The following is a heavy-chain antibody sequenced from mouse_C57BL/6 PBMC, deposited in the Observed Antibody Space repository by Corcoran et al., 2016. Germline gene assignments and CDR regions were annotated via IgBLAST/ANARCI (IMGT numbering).Heavy chain of an antibody. Sequence: QVQLQKSGPELVKPGASVKLSCKASGYTFTSYDINWVKQRPGQGLEWIGWIYPRDGSTKYNEKFKGKATLTVDTSSSTAYMELHSLTSEDSAVYFCAREGYYYGSKCAYWGQGTLVTVSA. V-gene: IGHV1-85*01. J-gene: IGHJ3*01. CDR3: AREGYYYGSKCAY. CDR2: IYPRDGST. D-gene: IGHD1-1*01. CDR1: GYTFTSYD.